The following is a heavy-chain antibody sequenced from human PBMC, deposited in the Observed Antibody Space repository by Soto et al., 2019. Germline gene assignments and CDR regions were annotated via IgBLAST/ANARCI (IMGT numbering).Heavy chain of an antibody. Sequence: QVQLQQGGAGLLKPSETLSLTCAVYGGSFSGYYWSWIRQPPGKGLEWIGEINHSGSTNYNPSLKSRVTVSVDTSKNQFSLKLSSVTAADTAVYYCAGAPPMVRGVLFDYCGQGTLVIVSS. CDR1: GGSFSGYY. CDR2: INHSGST. V-gene: IGHV4-34*01. J-gene: IGHJ4*02. D-gene: IGHD3-10*01. CDR3: AGAPPMVRGVLFDY.